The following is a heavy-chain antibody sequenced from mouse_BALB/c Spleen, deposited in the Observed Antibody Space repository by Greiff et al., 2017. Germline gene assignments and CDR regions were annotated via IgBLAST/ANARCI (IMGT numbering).Heavy chain of an antibody. CDR2: ISSGGSYN. V-gene: IGHV5-6*02. D-gene: IGHD2-14*01. J-gene: IGHJ3*01. CDR3: ARHRYDEGTWFAY. CDR1: GFTFSSYG. Sequence: DVKLQESGGDLVKPGGSLKLSCAASGFTFSSYGMSWVRQTPDKRLEWVATISSGGSYNYYPDSVKGRFTISRDNAKNTLYLQMSSLKSEDTAMYYCARHRYDEGTWFAYWGQGTLVTVSA.